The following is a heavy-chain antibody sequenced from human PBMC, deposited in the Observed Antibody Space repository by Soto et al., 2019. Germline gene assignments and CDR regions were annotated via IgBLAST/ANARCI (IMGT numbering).Heavy chain of an antibody. D-gene: IGHD3-3*01. V-gene: IGHV3-30-3*01. CDR1: GLSFGDDA. Sequence: QVHLVESGGGVVQPGRSLRLSCAASGLSFGDDAMHWVRQAPGKGLEWVGVITYDGSSKYYADSVRGRFTISRDNSKSTLYLQIDSLITKDAAVYYCGRDVGTQMDFWSTSGMDVWGQGTTVTVSS. CDR3: GRDVGTQMDFWSTSGMDV. CDR2: ITYDGSSK. J-gene: IGHJ6*02.